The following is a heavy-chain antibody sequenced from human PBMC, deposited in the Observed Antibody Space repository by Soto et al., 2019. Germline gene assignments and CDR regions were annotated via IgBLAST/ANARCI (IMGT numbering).Heavy chain of an antibody. J-gene: IGHJ5*02. CDR2: ISSSSSYI. Sequence: PGGSLRLSCAASGFTFSSYSMNWVRQAPGKGLEWVSSISSSSSYIYYADSVKGRFTISRDNAKNSLYLQMNSLRAEDTAVYYCARDYGQWLDRGEFDPWGQGTLVTVSS. V-gene: IGHV3-21*01. CDR1: GFTFSSYS. D-gene: IGHD6-19*01. CDR3: ARDYGQWLDRGEFDP.